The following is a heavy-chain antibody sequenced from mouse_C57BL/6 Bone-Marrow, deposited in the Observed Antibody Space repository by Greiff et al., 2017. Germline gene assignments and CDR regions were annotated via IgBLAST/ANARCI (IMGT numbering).Heavy chain of an antibody. CDR1: GYTFTSYT. CDR2: INPSSGYT. CDR3: ASYAMDY. Sequence: VQLQQPGAELARPGASVKMSCKASGYTFTSYTMHWVKQRPGQGLEWIGYINPSSGYTKYNQKFKDKATLTADKSSSTAYMQLSSLTSEDSAVNYCASYAMDYWGQGTSVTVSS. V-gene: IGHV1-4*01. J-gene: IGHJ4*01.